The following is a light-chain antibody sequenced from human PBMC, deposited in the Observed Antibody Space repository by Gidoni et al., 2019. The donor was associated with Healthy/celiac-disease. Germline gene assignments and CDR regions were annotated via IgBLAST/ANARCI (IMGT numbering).Light chain of an antibody. CDR3: SSYTSSSTLV. V-gene: IGLV2-14*01. Sequence: QSALTQPASVXXXPGQSITISCTGTSSDVAVYNYVSWYQQHPGKDPKLMVYDVSNRPSGVSNRFSGSKSGNTASLTISGLQAEDEADYYCSSYTSSSTLVFGGGTKLTVL. CDR1: SSDVAVYNY. CDR2: DVS. J-gene: IGLJ3*02.